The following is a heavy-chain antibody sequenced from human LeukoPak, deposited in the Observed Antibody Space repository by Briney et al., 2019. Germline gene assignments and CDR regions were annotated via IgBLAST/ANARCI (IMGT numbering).Heavy chain of an antibody. D-gene: IGHD3-3*01. CDR1: GFTFSTYA. V-gene: IGHV3-23*01. CDR3: ARDPSNLDYDFWSGYFDY. J-gene: IGHJ4*02. CDR2: ISVSGGST. Sequence: GGSLRLSCAASGFTFSTYAMSWVRQAPGKGPEWVSAISVSGGSTYYPDSLKGRFTISRDNSKNTLYLQMNSLRAEDTAVYYCARDPSNLDYDFWSGYFDYWGQGTLVTVSS.